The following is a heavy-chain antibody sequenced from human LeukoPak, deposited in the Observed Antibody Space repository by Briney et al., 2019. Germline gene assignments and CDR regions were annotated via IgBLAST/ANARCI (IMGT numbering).Heavy chain of an antibody. Sequence: SETLSLTCTVSGGSISSGGYYWTWIRQPPGKGLEWIGYMSQSGSTYYNPSLKSRVTIAVDTSKSQFSLRLASVTAADTAVYYCARGITIFGGGRYFDYWGQGTLVTVSS. V-gene: IGHV4-31*03. J-gene: IGHJ4*02. CDR2: MSQSGST. CDR3: ARGITIFGGGRYFDY. CDR1: GGSISSGGYY. D-gene: IGHD3-3*01.